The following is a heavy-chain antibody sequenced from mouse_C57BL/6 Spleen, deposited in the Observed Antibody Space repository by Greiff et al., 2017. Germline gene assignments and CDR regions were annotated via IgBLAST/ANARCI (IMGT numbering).Heavy chain of an antibody. CDR3: ARGGFAWFAY. CDR2: ISSGSSTI. V-gene: IGHV5-17*01. D-gene: IGHD1-1*02. Sequence: EVKLMESGGGLVKPGGSLKLSCAASGFTFSDYGMHWVRQAPEKGLEWVAYISSGSSTIYYADTVKGRFTISRDNAKNTLFLQMTSLRSEDTAMXYCARGGFAWFAYWGQGTLVTVSA. CDR1: GFTFSDYG. J-gene: IGHJ3*01.